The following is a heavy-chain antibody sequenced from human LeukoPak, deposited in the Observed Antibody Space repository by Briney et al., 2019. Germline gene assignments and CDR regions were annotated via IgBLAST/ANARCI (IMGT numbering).Heavy chain of an antibody. Sequence: AGGSLRLSCAASGFTFSSYAMSWVRQAPGKGLEWVSAISGSGGSTYYADSVKGRFTISRDNSKNTLYLQMNSLRAEDTAVYYCAKDRQWLVRYFDYWGQGTLVTVSS. CDR3: AKDRQWLVRYFDY. J-gene: IGHJ4*02. CDR1: GFTFSSYA. D-gene: IGHD6-19*01. CDR2: ISGSGGST. V-gene: IGHV3-23*01.